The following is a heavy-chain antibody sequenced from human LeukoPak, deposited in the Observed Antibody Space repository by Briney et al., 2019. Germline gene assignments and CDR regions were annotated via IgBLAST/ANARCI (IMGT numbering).Heavy chain of an antibody. Sequence: GGSLRLSCAASGFTVSSNYMSWVRQAPGKGLEWVSSISSSSSYIYYADSVKGRFTISRDNAKNSLYLQMNSLRAEDTAVYYCARGKAVAGYYYYNRDFGGKGTTVPASS. CDR3: ARGKAVAGYYYYNRDF. D-gene: IGHD6-19*01. V-gene: IGHV3-21*01. CDR1: GFTVSSNY. CDR2: ISSSSSYI. J-gene: IGHJ6*03.